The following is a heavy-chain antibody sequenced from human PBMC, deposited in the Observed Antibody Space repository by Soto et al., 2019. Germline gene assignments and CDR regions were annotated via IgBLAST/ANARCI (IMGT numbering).Heavy chain of an antibody. J-gene: IGHJ4*02. CDR2: IYYSGST. CDR3: ARILWSGESGQDDY. CDR1: GGSISSGGYY. D-gene: IGHD3-10*01. V-gene: IGHV4-31*03. Sequence: SETLSLTCTVSGGSISSGGYYWSWIRQHPGKGLEWIGYIYYSGSTYYNPSLKSRVTISVDTSKNQFSLKLSSVTAADTSVYYCARILWSGESGQDDYWGQGTLVTVSS.